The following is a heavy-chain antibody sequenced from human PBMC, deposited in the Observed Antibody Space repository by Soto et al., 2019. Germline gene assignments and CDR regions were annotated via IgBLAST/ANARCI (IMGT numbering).Heavy chain of an antibody. J-gene: IGHJ5*02. CDR3: AKDLNMKVVSPPGWFEP. D-gene: IGHD3-22*01. CDR1: GFTFSGYN. Sequence: PGGALRLSCAASGFTFSGYNMNWVRQAPGKGLEWVSYISSSSSTIYYADSVKGRFTISRDNAKNSLYLQMNSLRDEDTAMYYCAKDLNMKVVSPPGWFEPWGHGTRVTVS. V-gene: IGHV3-48*02. CDR2: ISSSSSTI.